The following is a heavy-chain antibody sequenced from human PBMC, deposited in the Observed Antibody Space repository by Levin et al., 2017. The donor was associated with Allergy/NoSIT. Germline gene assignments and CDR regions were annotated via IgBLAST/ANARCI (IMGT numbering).Heavy chain of an antibody. J-gene: IGHJ4*02. CDR3: ARGSYYYDSSGYYFFDY. Sequence: ASVKVSCKASGGTFSSYAISWVRQAPGQGLEWMGRIIPILGIANYAQKFQGRVTITADKSTSTAYMELSSLRSEDTAVYYCARGSYYYDSSGYYFFDYWGQGTLVTVSS. CDR2: IIPILGIA. D-gene: IGHD3-22*01. V-gene: IGHV1-69*04. CDR1: GGTFSSYA.